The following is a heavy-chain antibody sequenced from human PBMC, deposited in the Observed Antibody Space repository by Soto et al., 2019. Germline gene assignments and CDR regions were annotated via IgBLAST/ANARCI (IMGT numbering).Heavy chain of an antibody. J-gene: IGHJ4*02. CDR3: ARLGGDVMWSFPRAYFDY. V-gene: IGHV4-39*01. CDR2: IYYSGST. D-gene: IGHD2-21*01. CDR1: GGSISSSSYY. Sequence: SETLSLTCTVSGGSISSSSYYWGWIRQPPGKGLEWIGSIYYSGSTYYNPSLKSRVTISVDTSKNQFSLKLSSVTAADTAVYYCARLGGDVMWSFPRAYFDYWGQGTLVTVSS.